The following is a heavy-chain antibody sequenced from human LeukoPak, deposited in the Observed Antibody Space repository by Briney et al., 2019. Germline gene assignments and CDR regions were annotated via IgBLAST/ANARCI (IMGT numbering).Heavy chain of an antibody. J-gene: IGHJ4*02. V-gene: IGHV3-30-3*01. D-gene: IGHD3-16*01. Sequence: GGSLRLSCAASGLTFSSFAMHWVRQAPGPGLEWVAVISYDGSNKYYADSVKGRFTISRDNSKNTLYLQMNSLRAEDTAVYYCARVLRGFDYWGQGTLVTVSS. CDR2: ISYDGSNK. CDR3: ARVLRGFDY. CDR1: GLTFSSFA.